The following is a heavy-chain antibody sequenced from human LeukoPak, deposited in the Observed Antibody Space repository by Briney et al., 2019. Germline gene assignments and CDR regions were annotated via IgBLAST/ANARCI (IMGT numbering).Heavy chain of an antibody. V-gene: IGHV3-23*01. Sequence: GGSLRLSRSASGFNFRSYGMIWVRQAPGKGLEWVSDIKGDGGGAHYADSVKGRFTISRDNSKNTLYLQMNSLRVEDTAIYYCAKDPNGDYVGAFDFWGQGTMVTVSS. CDR3: AKDPNGDYVGAFDF. J-gene: IGHJ3*01. D-gene: IGHD4-17*01. CDR2: IKGDGGGA. CDR1: GFNFRSYG.